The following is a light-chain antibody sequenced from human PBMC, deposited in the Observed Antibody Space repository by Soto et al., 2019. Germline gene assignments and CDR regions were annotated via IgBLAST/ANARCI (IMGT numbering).Light chain of an antibody. CDR1: NIGRKS. CDR2: DDR. J-gene: IGLJ3*02. V-gene: IGLV3-21*02. Sequence: SYELTQPPSVSVAPGQTARITCGGTNIGRKSVHWYQQKPGQAPVVVVYDDRDRPSGIPERFSGSNSGNTASLSISGLQTEDEADYYCGSYTSATTWVFGGGTKVTVL. CDR3: GSYTSATTWV.